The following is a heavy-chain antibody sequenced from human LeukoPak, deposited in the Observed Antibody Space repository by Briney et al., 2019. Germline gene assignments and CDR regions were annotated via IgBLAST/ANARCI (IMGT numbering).Heavy chain of an antibody. CDR3: ARERSGYYYYYYMDV. J-gene: IGHJ6*03. CDR2: INHSGST. D-gene: IGHD3-10*01. V-gene: IGHV4-34*01. Sequence: PSETLSLTCAVYGGSFSGYYWSWIRQPPGKGLEWIGEINHSGSTNYNPSLESRVAISVDTSKNQFSLKLSSVTAADTAVYYCARERSGYYYYYYMDVWGKGTTVTVSS. CDR1: GGSFSGYY.